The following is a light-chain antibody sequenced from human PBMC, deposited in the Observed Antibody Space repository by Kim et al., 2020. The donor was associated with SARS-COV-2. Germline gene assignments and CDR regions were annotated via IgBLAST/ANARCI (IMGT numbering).Light chain of an antibody. CDR2: EDN. J-gene: IGLJ2*01. CDR3: QSYDENNHVV. Sequence: KTVSSSCTSSSGRIGSNYVQWYQQRPDSAPSTIIYEDNKRPSGVPGRFSASIDSSSNSASLTISRLKTEDEADYFCQSYDENNHVVFGGGTRLTVL. CDR1: SGRIGSNY. V-gene: IGLV6-57*02.